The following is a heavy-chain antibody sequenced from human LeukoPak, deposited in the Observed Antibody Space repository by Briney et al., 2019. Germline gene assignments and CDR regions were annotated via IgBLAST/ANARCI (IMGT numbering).Heavy chain of an antibody. CDR1: GGTFSSYA. Sequence: SVKVSCKASGGTFSSYAISWVRQAPGQGLEWMGGIIPIFGTANYAQKFQGRVTITTDESTSTAYMELSSLRSEDTAVYYCARAGVRAARPPGFPFDYWGQGTLVTVSS. D-gene: IGHD6-6*01. J-gene: IGHJ4*02. V-gene: IGHV1-69*05. CDR3: ARAGVRAARPPGFPFDY. CDR2: IIPIFGTA.